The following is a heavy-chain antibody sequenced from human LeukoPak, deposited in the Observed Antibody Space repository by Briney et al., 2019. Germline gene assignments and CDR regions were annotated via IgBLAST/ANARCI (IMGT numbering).Heavy chain of an antibody. CDR1: GYTFTSYD. CDR3: ARGEMATIQYYYYYGMDV. Sequence: ASVKVSCKASGYTFTSYDINWVRQATGQGLEWMGWMNPNSGNTGYAQKFQGRVTMTRNTSISTAYMELSSLRSEDTAVYYCARGEMATIQYYYYYGMDVWGQGTTVTVSS. V-gene: IGHV1-8*01. D-gene: IGHD5-24*01. J-gene: IGHJ6*02. CDR2: MNPNSGNT.